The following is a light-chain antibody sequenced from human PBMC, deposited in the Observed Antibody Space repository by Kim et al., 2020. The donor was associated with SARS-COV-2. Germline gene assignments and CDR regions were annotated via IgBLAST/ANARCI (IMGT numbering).Light chain of an antibody. Sequence: SPGERATLSCRASQSVSSTYLAWYQQKPGQAPRLLIYGASSRATGIPDRFSGSGSGTDFTLTISRLEPEDFAVYYCQQYGNSPQTFGHGTKVDIK. CDR3: QQYGNSPQT. J-gene: IGKJ1*01. CDR1: QSVSSTY. V-gene: IGKV3-20*01. CDR2: GAS.